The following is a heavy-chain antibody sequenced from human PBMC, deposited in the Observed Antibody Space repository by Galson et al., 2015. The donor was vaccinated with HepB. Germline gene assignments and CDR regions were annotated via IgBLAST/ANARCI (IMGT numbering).Heavy chain of an antibody. D-gene: IGHD3-10*01. J-gene: IGHJ6*02. CDR3: ARLKGGTMVRGVPPKYYHYYGMDV. CDR1: GGTFSSYA. V-gene: IGHV1-69*06. CDR2: IIPIFGTA. Sequence: SVKVSCKASGGTFSSYAISWVRQAPGQGLEWMGGIIPIFGTANYAQKFQGRVTITADKSTSTAYMELSSLRSEDTAVYYCARLKGGTMVRGVPPKYYHYYGMDVWGQGTTVTVSS.